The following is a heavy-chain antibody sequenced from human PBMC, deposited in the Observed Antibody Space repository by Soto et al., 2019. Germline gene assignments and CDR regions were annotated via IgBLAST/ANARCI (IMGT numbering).Heavy chain of an antibody. CDR1: GGTFSSYT. CDR3: ARIHPYPIGAGTLTENDY. J-gene: IGHJ4*02. V-gene: IGHV1-69*02. D-gene: IGHD6-19*01. Sequence: ASVKVSCKASGGTFSSYTISWVRQAPGQGLEWMGRIIPILGIANYAQKFQGRVTITADKSTSTAYMELSSLRSEDTAVYYCARIHPYPIGAGTLTENDYWGQGTLVTVSS. CDR2: IIPILGIA.